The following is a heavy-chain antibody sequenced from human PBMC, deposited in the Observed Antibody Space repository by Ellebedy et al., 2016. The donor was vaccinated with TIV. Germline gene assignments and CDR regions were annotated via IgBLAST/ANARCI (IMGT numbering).Heavy chain of an antibody. V-gene: IGHV3-66*01. CDR1: GLTVSTNY. J-gene: IGHJ4*02. Sequence: PGGSLRLSCAASGLTVSTNYMSWVRQPPGKGLEWVSVIHVGGFIDYADSVRGRFSISRDNFKNTLFLQMNSLRAEDTAVYYCVSTPGPSEGRDYWGQGNLVTVSS. D-gene: IGHD3-10*01. CDR3: VSTPGPSEGRDY. CDR2: IHVGGFI.